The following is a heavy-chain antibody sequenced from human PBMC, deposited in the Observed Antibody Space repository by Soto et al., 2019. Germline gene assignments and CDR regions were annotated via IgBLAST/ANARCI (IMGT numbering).Heavy chain of an antibody. CDR2: IYYSGST. D-gene: IGHD2-2*01. CDR3: ASAPRYCSSTSCYDPPGWFDH. CDR1: GGSISSGGYY. Sequence: SETLSLTCTVSGGSISSGGYYWSWIRQHPGKGLEWIGYIYYSGSTYYNPSLKSRVTISVDTSKNQFSLKLSSVTAADTAVYYCASAPRYCSSTSCYDPPGWFDHWGQGTLVTVSS. V-gene: IGHV4-31*03. J-gene: IGHJ5*02.